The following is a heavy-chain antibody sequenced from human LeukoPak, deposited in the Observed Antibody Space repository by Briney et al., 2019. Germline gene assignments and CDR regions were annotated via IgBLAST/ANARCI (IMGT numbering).Heavy chain of an antibody. CDR3: ARHKGGSSLSDY. D-gene: IGHD6-6*01. CDR2: IYYSGST. Sequence: SETLSLTCTVSGGSISSSIYYWVWIRQPPGKGLEWIGNIYYSGSTSYNPSLRSRVTISVDPSKNQFSLKLSSVTAADTAVYYCARHKGGSSLSDYWGQGTLVTVSS. J-gene: IGHJ4*02. CDR1: GGSISSSIYY. V-gene: IGHV4-39*01.